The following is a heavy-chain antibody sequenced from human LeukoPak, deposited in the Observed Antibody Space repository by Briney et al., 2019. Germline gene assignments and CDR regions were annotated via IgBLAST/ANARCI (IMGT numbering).Heavy chain of an antibody. J-gene: IGHJ6*03. CDR1: GYTFTSYG. CDR3: ARDGYYDPPWSYYMDV. D-gene: IGHD3-3*01. CDR2: ISAYNGNT. V-gene: IGHV1-18*01. Sequence: ASVKVSYKASGYTFTSYGISWVRQAPGQGLEWMGWISAYNGNTNYAQKLQGRVTMTTDTSTSTAYMELRSLRSDDTAVYYCARDGYYDPPWSYYMDVWGKGTTVTVSS.